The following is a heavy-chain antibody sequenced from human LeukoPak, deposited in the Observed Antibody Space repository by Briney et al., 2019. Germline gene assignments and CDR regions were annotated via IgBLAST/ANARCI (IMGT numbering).Heavy chain of an antibody. CDR3: ARGDNTHPYYFDY. J-gene: IGHJ4*02. V-gene: IGHV4-59*01. CDR1: GGSISSYY. Sequence: PSETLSLTCTVSGGSISSYYWSWIRQPPGKGLEWIGYIYYSGSTNYNPSLKSRVTISVDTSKNQFSLKLSSVTAADTAVCYCARGDNTHPYYFDYWGQGTLVTVSS. CDR2: IYYSGST. D-gene: IGHD2-2*02.